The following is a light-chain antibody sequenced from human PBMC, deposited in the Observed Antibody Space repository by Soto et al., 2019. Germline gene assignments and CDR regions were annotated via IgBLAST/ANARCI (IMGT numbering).Light chain of an antibody. Sequence: DIQMTQSPSTLSASVGDTVIITCRASQSINSWLAWYQQKPGKAPTLLIYKASTLESGVPSRFSGWGSGTEFTLTISCLQPDEFATYHCQQYNSYPFTFGQGTTLEIK. J-gene: IGKJ2*01. CDR1: QSINSW. CDR3: QQYNSYPFT. CDR2: KAS. V-gene: IGKV1-5*03.